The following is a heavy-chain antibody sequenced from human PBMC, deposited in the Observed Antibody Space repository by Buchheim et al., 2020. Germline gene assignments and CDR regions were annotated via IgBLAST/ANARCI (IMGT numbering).Heavy chain of an antibody. Sequence: QVQLQESGPGLVKPSETLSLTCTVSGGSISSYYWSWIRQPPGKGLEWTGYIYYSGSTNYNPSLKSRVTISVDTSKNQFSLKLSSVTAADTAVYYCARLSLNYYDSSGYFDYWGQGTL. CDR3: ARLSLNYYDSSGYFDY. CDR2: IYYSGST. CDR1: GGSISSYY. D-gene: IGHD3-22*01. V-gene: IGHV4-59*08. J-gene: IGHJ4*02.